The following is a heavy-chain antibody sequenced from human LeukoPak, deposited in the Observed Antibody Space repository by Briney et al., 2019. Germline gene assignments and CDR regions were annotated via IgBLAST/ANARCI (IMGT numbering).Heavy chain of an antibody. Sequence: GASVKVSCKASGYTFTSYGISWVRQAPGQGLEWMGWISAYNGNTNYAQKLQGRVTITADKSTSTAYMELSSLRSEDTAVYYCARGAPASGLDGWGQGTLVTVSS. V-gene: IGHV1-18*01. CDR1: GYTFTSYG. CDR3: ARGAPASGLDG. D-gene: IGHD6-19*01. J-gene: IGHJ4*02. CDR2: ISAYNGNT.